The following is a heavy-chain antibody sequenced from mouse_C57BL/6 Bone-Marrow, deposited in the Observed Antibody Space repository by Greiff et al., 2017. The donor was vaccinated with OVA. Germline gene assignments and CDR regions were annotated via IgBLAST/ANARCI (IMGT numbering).Heavy chain of an antibody. D-gene: IGHD3-1*01. CDR2: INPYNGGT. Sequence: VHVKQSGPVLVKPGASVKMSCKASGYTFTDYYMNWVKQSHGKSLEWIGVINPYNGGTSYNQKFKGKATLTVDKSSSTAYMELNSLTSEDSAVYYCAGYSPLYFDVWGTGTTVTVSS. J-gene: IGHJ1*03. CDR3: AGYSPLYFDV. CDR1: GYTFTDYY. V-gene: IGHV1-19*01.